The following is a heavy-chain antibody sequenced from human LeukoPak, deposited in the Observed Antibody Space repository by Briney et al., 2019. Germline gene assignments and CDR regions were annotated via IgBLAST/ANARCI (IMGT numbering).Heavy chain of an antibody. CDR1: GSTFSDYY. Sequence: GGSLRLSCAASGSTFSDYYMSWIRQAPGKGLEWVSYISSSSSYTNYADSVKGRFTISRDNAKNSLYLQMNSLRAEDTAVYYCARERFWSGYDYYGMDVWGQGTTVTVSS. CDR2: ISSSSSYT. CDR3: ARERFWSGYDYYGMDV. V-gene: IGHV3-11*06. J-gene: IGHJ6*02. D-gene: IGHD3-3*01.